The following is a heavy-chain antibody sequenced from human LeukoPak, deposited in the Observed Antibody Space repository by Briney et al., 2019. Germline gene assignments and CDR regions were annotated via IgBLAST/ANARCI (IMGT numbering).Heavy chain of an antibody. Sequence: ASVKVSCKASGYTFTGYYMHWVRQAPGQGLEWMGWINPNSGGTNYAQKFQGRVTMTRDTSISTAYMELSRLRSDDTAVYYCARDYFPVAGTDYWGQGTLVTVSS. V-gene: IGHV1-2*02. CDR2: INPNSGGT. CDR3: ARDYFPVAGTDY. CDR1: GYTFTGYY. J-gene: IGHJ4*02. D-gene: IGHD6-19*01.